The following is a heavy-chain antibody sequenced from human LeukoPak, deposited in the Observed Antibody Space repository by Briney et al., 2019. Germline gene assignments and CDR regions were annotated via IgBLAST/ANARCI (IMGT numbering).Heavy chain of an antibody. CDR1: GYTFTGYY. Sequence: ASVKVSCKASGYTFTGYYMHWVRQAPGQGLEWMGWINPNSGGTNYAQKFQGRVTMTRDTSISTAYMELSRLRSDDTAVYYCARVRNVKQPRVVVAATGYYYYYMDVWGKGTTVTVSS. V-gene: IGHV1-2*02. CDR2: INPNSGGT. D-gene: IGHD2-15*01. CDR3: ARVRNVKQPRVVVAATGYYYYYMDV. J-gene: IGHJ6*03.